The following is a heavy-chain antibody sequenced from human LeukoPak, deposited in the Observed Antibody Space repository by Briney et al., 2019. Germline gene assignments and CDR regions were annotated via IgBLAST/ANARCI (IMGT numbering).Heavy chain of an antibody. CDR1: GGSISSGGYY. V-gene: IGHV4-31*03. CDR2: IYYSGST. D-gene: IGHD3-10*01. Sequence: SETLSLTCTVSGGSISSGGYYWSWLRQHPGKGLEWIGYIYYSGSTYYNPSLKTRVTISVDTSKTQFSLKLSSVTAADTAVYYCARAITMVRGVIIGWFDPWGQGTLVTVSS. J-gene: IGHJ5*02. CDR3: ARAITMVRGVIIGWFDP.